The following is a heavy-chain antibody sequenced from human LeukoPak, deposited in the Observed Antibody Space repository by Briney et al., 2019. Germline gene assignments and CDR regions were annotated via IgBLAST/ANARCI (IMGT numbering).Heavy chain of an antibody. CDR1: GFTFRSYW. J-gene: IGHJ4*02. V-gene: IGHV3-74*01. CDR3: AKGSGGSYTGGLDY. CDR2: ISPDGTSK. D-gene: IGHD1-26*01. Sequence: GGSLRLSCAASGFTFRSYWMHWVRQAPGKGLVWVSRISPDGTSKSYADSVKGRFTISRDNSKNSLYLQMNSLRTEDTALYYCAKGSGGSYTGGLDYWGQGTLVTVSS.